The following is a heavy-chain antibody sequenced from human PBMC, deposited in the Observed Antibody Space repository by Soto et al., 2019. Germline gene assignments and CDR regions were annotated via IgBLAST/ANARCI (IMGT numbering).Heavy chain of an antibody. CDR3: ARVLNSGSYYP. D-gene: IGHD3-10*01. CDR2: ISGYNGNT. J-gene: IGHJ5*02. CDR1: GYTFTNYG. V-gene: IGHV1-18*01. Sequence: GASVKVSCKASGYTFTNYGISWVRQAPGQGLEWMGWISGYNGNTHYAQKLQGRVTMTTDTSTSTAYMELSSLRSEDTAVYYCARVLNSGSYYPWGQGTLVTVSS.